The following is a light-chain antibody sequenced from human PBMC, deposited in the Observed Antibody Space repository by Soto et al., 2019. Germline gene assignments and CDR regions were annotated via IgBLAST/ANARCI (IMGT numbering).Light chain of an antibody. CDR2: GAS. CDR3: QQYGVSPLT. V-gene: IGKV3-20*01. J-gene: IGKJ3*01. CDR1: QNVYINS. Sequence: EIVLTQSPGTLSLSPGERVTLSCRASQNVYINSLAWYQQKPGQTPRLLIYGASTRAAAVPARFSGSGSGTDFALSIAGLEPEDFAIYYCQQYGVSPLTFGPGTRVD.